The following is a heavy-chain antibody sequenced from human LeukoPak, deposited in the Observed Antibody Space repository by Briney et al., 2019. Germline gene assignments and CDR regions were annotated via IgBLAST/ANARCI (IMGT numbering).Heavy chain of an antibody. D-gene: IGHD2-15*01. J-gene: IGHJ4*02. V-gene: IGHV3-30*18. Sequence: PGRSLRLSCAASGFTFSSYGMHWVRQAPGKGLEWVAVISYDGSNKYYADSVKGRFTISRDNSKNTLYLQMNSLRAEDTAVYYCAKDGLGYCSGGSCRRANYADYWGQGTLVTVSS. CDR1: GFTFSSYG. CDR2: ISYDGSNK. CDR3: AKDGLGYCSGGSCRRANYADY.